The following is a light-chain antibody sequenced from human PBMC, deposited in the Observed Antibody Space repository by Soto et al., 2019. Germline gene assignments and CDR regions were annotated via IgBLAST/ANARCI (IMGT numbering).Light chain of an antibody. J-gene: IGKJ4*01. Sequence: EIVMTQSPATLSVSPGERATLSCRASQSVSSNLAWYQQKPGQAPRLLIYGASTRATGIPARFSGSGSGTEFTLTISSLQSADFAVYYCQQYNNWLLTVGGGTKVDIK. CDR1: QSVSSN. CDR3: QQYNNWLLT. V-gene: IGKV3-15*01. CDR2: GAS.